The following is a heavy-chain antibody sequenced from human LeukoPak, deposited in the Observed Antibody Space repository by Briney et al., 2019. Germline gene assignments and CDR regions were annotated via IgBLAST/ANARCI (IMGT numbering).Heavy chain of an antibody. V-gene: IGHV3-53*01. J-gene: IGHJ4*02. CDR3: ATFSYAGNAGGSVGY. CDR1: GFTVSSNY. Sequence: PGGSLRLSCAASGFTVSSNYMTWVRQAPGKGLEGGSVFYSGGNTYYADSVKGRFTISRDTFKNTVDLQMNSLRSEDAAVYYCATFSYAGNAGGSVGYWGQGTLVTVSS. CDR2: FYSGGNT. D-gene: IGHD4-23*01.